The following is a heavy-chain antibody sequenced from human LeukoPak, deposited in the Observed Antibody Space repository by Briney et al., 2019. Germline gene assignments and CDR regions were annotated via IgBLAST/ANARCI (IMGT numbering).Heavy chain of an antibody. CDR1: GFTFSSYW. V-gene: IGHV3-7*01. CDR2: IKQDGSEK. CDR3: ARELRYYDWLQNWFDP. J-gene: IGHJ5*02. D-gene: IGHD3-9*01. Sequence: PGGSLRLSCAASGFTFSSYWMSWVRQAPGKGLEWVANIKQDGSEKYYVDSVKGRFTISRDNAKNSLYLQMNSLRAEDTAVYYCARELRYYDWLQNWFDPGGQGTLVTVSS.